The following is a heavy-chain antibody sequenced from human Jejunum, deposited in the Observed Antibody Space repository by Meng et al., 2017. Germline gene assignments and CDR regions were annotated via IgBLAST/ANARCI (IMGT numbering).Heavy chain of an antibody. V-gene: IGHV1-3*01. CDR3: ARAYCCSTSCEYYPDY. CDR1: GYTFTNYA. Sequence: ASVKVSCKASGYTFTNYAMHWVRQAPGQRLEWMGWIDAGNGDTKYSQNFQGRVTITRDTSASTAYMELSSLGSEDTAVYYCARAYCCSTSCEYYPDYWGQGTLVTVSS. CDR2: IDAGNGDT. J-gene: IGHJ4*02. D-gene: IGHD2-2*01.